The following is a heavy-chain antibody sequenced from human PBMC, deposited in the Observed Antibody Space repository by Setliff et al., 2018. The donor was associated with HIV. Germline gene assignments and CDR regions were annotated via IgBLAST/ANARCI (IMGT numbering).Heavy chain of an antibody. CDR2: INPSGGST. CDR3: ARDIRIRSWVVRGVLGY. J-gene: IGHJ4*02. Sequence: ASVKVSCKASGYTFTSFYLHWVRQAPGQGLEWMAIINPSGGSTSYAQKFQGRVTITRDTSASTAYMELSSLRSEDTAVYYCARDIRIRSWVVRGVLGYWGQGTLVTVSS. CDR1: GYTFTSFY. V-gene: IGHV1-46*01. D-gene: IGHD3-10*01.